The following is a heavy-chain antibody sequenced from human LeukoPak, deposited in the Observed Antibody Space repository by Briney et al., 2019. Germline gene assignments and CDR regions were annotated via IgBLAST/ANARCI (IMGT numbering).Heavy chain of an antibody. V-gene: IGHV3-30*02. CDR3: AKDSGSEYYDILTSSYYYYYYMDV. D-gene: IGHD3-9*01. CDR2: IRYDGSNK. CDR1: GFTFRSYG. J-gene: IGHJ6*03. Sequence: PGGSLRLSCAASGFTFRSYGMHWVRQAPGKGLEWVAFIRYDGSNKYYADSVKGRFTISRDNSKNTLYLQMNSLRAEDTAVYHCAKDSGSEYYDILTSSYYYYYYMDVWGKGTTVTVSS.